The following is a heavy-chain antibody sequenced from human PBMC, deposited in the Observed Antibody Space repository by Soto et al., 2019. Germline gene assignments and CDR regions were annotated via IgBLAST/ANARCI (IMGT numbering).Heavy chain of an antibody. V-gene: IGHV4-39*01. CDR2: IYYSGST. CDR3: ARRGGSSPFDY. J-gene: IGHJ4*02. Sequence: QLQLQESGPGLVKPSETLSLTCTVSGGSISSSSYYWGWIRQSPGKELEWIGNIYYSGSTYYNPSLKSRVTISVDTSKNQFSLKLSSVTAADTAVYYCARRGGSSPFDYWGQGTLVTVSS. D-gene: IGHD1-26*01. CDR1: GGSISSSSYY.